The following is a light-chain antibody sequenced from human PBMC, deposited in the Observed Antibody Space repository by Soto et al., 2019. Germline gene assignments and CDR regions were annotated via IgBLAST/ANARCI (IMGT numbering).Light chain of an antibody. CDR2: EVS. J-gene: IGLJ1*01. CDR1: SSDVGGYNY. V-gene: IGLV2-14*01. Sequence: SVLTQPASVSGSPGQSITISCTGTSSDVGGYNYVSWYHQHPGKAPKLMIYEVSNRPLGVSNRLSGSKSGNTASLTTSGLQAEDEADYYCTSYTTSSPLDAFGTGTKVTLL. CDR3: TSYTTSSPLDA.